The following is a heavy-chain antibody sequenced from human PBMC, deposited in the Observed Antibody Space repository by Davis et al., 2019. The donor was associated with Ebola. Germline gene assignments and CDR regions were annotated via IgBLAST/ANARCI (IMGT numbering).Heavy chain of an antibody. CDR2: INHSGST. V-gene: IGHV4-34*01. D-gene: IGHD2-2*01. J-gene: IGHJ5*02. CDR3: ARGHIVVVPAAILNWFDP. CDR1: GGSFSGYY. Sequence: SETLSLTCTVSGGSFSGYYWSWIRQPPGKGLEWIGEINHSGSTNYNPSLKSRVTISVDTSKNQFSLKLSSVTAADTAVYYCARGHIVVVPAAILNWFDPWGQGTLVTVSS.